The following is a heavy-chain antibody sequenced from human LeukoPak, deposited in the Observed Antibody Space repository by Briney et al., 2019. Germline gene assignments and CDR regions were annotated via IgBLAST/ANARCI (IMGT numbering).Heavy chain of an antibody. CDR3: ARDPEGDYGDQPFDY. Sequence: PGGSLRLSCAASGFTFSSYAMSWVRQAPGKGLEWVSAISGSGGSTYYADSVKGRFTISRDNSKNTLYLQMNSLRAEDTAVYYCARDPEGDYGDQPFDYWGQGTLVTVSS. J-gene: IGHJ4*02. D-gene: IGHD4-17*01. CDR2: ISGSGGST. CDR1: GFTFSSYA. V-gene: IGHV3-23*01.